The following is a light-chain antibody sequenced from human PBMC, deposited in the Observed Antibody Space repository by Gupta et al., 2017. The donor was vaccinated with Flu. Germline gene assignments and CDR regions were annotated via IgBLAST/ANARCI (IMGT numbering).Light chain of an antibody. V-gene: IGLV1-51*02. CDR3: ETWEYSLTAVL. J-gene: IGLJ6*01. CDR1: RYNGGSNY. Sequence: QSVLTQPPSVSAAPRDKVTISCSGVRYNGGSNYVSWYQQLPGTAPKVLIYDNDNRPSGVPARFSGSKSGTSATLAITGLQAGDEAYYYCETWEYSLTAVLFGRGTRVTVL. CDR2: DND.